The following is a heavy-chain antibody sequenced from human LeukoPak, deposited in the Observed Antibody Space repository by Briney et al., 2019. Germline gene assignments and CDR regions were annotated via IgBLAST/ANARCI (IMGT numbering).Heavy chain of an antibody. D-gene: IGHD3-10*01. CDR3: ARGGTLYNNNY. CDR1: GGSISSYY. V-gene: IGHV4-59*08. CDR2: IYYSGST. J-gene: IGHJ4*02. Sequence: SETLSLTCTVSGGSISSYYWSWIRQPPGKGLEWNGYIYYSGSTNYNPSLKSRVTISVDTSKNQFSLKLSSVTAADTAVYYCARGGTLYNNNYWGQGTLVTVSS.